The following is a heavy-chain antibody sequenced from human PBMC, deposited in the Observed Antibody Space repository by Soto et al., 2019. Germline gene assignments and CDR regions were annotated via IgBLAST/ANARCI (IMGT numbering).Heavy chain of an antibody. D-gene: IGHD2-8*01. V-gene: IGHV3-48*02. CDR1: GFTFSRYS. CDR2: ISFSSSTI. CDR3: ERDNGMAGSFDP. J-gene: IGHJ5*02. Sequence: GGSLRLSCAASGFTFSRYSMNWVRQAPGKGLEWVSYISFSSSTIYYADSVKGRFTISRDNAKNSLYLQMNGLRDEDTAVYHCERDNGMAGSFDPWGQGTMVT.